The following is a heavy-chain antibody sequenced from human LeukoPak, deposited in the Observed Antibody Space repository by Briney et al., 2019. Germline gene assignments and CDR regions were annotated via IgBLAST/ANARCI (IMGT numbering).Heavy chain of an antibody. CDR2: IYYSGST. J-gene: IGHJ4*02. CDR3: ARQGSGWYPFFDY. D-gene: IGHD6-19*01. Sequence: SQTLSLTCTVSGGSISSGGYCWSWIRQHPGKGLEWIGYIYYSGSTYYNPSLKSRVTISVDTSKNQFSLKLSSVTAADTAVYYCARQGSGWYPFFDYWGQGTLVTVSS. CDR1: GGSISSGGYC. V-gene: IGHV4-31*03.